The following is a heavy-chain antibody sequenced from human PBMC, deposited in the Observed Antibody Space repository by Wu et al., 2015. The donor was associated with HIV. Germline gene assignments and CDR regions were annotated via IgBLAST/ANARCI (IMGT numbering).Heavy chain of an antibody. V-gene: IGHV1-18*01. CDR3: ARDLPYYYDSSGNFDY. J-gene: IGHJ4*02. CDR2: ISPYNGST. D-gene: IGHD3-22*01. Sequence: QVHLVQSGAEVKKPGASVKVSCKASDYTFPNYGISWVRQAPGQGLEWMGWISPYNGSTNYAQNLRGRVTMTTDTSTNTAYLELRSLRSDDTAVYYCARDLPYYYDSSGNFDYWGQGTLVTVSS. CDR1: DYTFPNYG.